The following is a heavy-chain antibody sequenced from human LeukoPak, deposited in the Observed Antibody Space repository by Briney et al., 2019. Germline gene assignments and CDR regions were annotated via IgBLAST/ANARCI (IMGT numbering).Heavy chain of an antibody. Sequence: SQTLSLTCAISGDSVSSNSAAWNWIRQSPSRGLEWLGRTYYRSKWYNDYAVSVKGRITTNPDTSKNQFSLQLNSVTPEGTAVYYCARYSGSQKNLDYWGQGTLVTVSS. D-gene: IGHD1-26*01. J-gene: IGHJ4*02. CDR3: ARYSGSQKNLDY. V-gene: IGHV6-1*01. CDR1: GDSVSSNSAA. CDR2: TYYRSKWYN.